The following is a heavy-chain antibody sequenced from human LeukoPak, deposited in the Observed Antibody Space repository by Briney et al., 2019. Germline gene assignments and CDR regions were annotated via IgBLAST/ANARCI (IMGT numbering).Heavy chain of an antibody. V-gene: IGHV1-18*01. D-gene: IGHD6-19*01. CDR3: AREGGTISVAGTLYDY. CDR1: GYTFTNYG. CDR2: ISAYNGNT. Sequence: ASVKVSCKTSGYTFTNYGFSWVRQAPGQGLEWMGWISAYNGNTNYAQKFQGRVTMTTDTSTSTAYMELRSLRSDDTAVYYCAREGGTISVAGTLYDYWGQGTLVTVSS. J-gene: IGHJ4*02.